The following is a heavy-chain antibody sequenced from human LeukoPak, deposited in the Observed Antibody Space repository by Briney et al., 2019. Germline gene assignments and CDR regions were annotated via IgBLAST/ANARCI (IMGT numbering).Heavy chain of an antibody. J-gene: IGHJ6*03. CDR2: IKQDGSEK. V-gene: IGHV3-7*01. D-gene: IGHD3-16*01. CDR1: GFTFSSYW. Sequence: PGGSLRLSCAASGFTFSSYWMSWVRQAPGKGLEWVANIKQDGSEKYYVDSVKGRFTISRDNAKNSLYLQMYSLRAEDTAVYYCARDDYVWGVNYYYYYMDVWGKGTTVTVSS. CDR3: ARDDYVWGVNYYYYYMDV.